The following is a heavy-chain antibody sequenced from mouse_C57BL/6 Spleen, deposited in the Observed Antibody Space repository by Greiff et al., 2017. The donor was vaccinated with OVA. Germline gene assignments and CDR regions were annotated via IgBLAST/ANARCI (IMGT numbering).Heavy chain of an antibody. Sequence: QVQLKESGPELVKPGASVKLSCKASGYTFTSYDINWVQQRPGQGLEWIGWIYPRDGSTKYNEKFKGKATLTVDTSSSTAYMELHSLTSEDSAVYFCARNDYGPFYAMDYWGQGTSVTVSS. CDR3: ARNDYGPFYAMDY. V-gene: IGHV1-85*01. D-gene: IGHD1-1*01. CDR1: GYTFTSYD. J-gene: IGHJ4*01. CDR2: IYPRDGST.